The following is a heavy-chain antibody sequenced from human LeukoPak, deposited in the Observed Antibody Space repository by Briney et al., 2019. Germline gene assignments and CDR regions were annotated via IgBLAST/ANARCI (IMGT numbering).Heavy chain of an antibody. CDR3: ARSEITFGGVIVIPYD. V-gene: IGHV4-61*08. D-gene: IGHD3-16*02. CDR1: GGSISSGDYY. J-gene: IGHJ4*02. CDR2: IYYSGST. Sequence: PSETLSLTCTVSGGSISSGDYYWSWIRQPPGKGLEWIGYIYYSGSTNYNPSLKSRVTISVDTSKNQFSLKLSSVTAADTAVYYCARSEITFGGVIVIPYDWGQGTLVTVSS.